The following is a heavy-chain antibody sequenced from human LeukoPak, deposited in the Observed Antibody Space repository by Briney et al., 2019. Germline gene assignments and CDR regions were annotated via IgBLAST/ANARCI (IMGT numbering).Heavy chain of an antibody. CDR1: GGSVTSTNW. J-gene: IGHJ4*02. D-gene: IGHD3-3*01. V-gene: IGHV4-4*02. CDR3: AREGGFYRPLDY. Sequence: PSGTLSLTCAVSGGSVTSTNWWTWVRQPPGKGLEWIGEVHLDGRTNYNPSLPGRLTMSVDLYENHISLKLTSVTAADTAVYYCAREGGFYRPLDYSGQGTLVTVSS. CDR2: VHLDGRT.